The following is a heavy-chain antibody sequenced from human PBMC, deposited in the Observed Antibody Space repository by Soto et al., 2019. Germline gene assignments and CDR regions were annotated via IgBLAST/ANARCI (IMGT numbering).Heavy chain of an antibody. J-gene: IGHJ4*02. CDR1: GVTVGINY. CDR2: IYSGDST. V-gene: IGHV3-66*01. CDR3: ARIVPSVAYCSLGSCYSDS. D-gene: IGHD2-15*01. Sequence: GGSLRLSCAASGVTVGINYMSWVRQAPGEGLEWVAVIYSGDSTYYADSVKGRFTISRDNSKNTLNLQMNSLRAEDTAVYFCARIVPSVAYCSLGSCYSDSWGQGTLVTVSS.